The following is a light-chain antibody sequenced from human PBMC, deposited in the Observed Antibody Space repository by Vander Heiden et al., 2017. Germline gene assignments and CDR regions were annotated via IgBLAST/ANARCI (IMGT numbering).Light chain of an antibody. CDR2: WAS. CDR1: QSVLYTSKNKNC. Sequence: DLVMTQSPDPLTVSLGERATINCKSSQSVLYTSKNKNCLAWYQQRPGQPPKLLIYWASTRESGVPDRYSGSGSGTDFTLTISSLQAEDVAIYYCQQYYTNPPTFGGGTKVEIK. J-gene: IGKJ4*01. CDR3: QQYYTNPPT. V-gene: IGKV4-1*01.